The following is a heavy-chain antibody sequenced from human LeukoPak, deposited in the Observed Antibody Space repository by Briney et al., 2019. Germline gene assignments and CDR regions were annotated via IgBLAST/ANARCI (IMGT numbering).Heavy chain of an antibody. V-gene: IGHV3-30*02. D-gene: IGHD2-2*01. CDR3: AKANLGYCSSTSCPRYYYYMDV. Sequence: GGSLRLSCAASGFTFSSYGMHWVRQAPGKGLEWVAFIRYDGSNKYYADSVKGRFTISRDNSKNTRYLQMNSLRAEDTAVYYCAKANLGYCSSTSCPRYYYYMDVWGKGTTVTVSS. CDR1: GFTFSSYG. CDR2: IRYDGSNK. J-gene: IGHJ6*03.